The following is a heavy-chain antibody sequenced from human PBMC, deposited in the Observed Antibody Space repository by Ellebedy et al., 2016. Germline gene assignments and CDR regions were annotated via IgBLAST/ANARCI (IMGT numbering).Heavy chain of an antibody. CDR1: GYSFTSYG. D-gene: IGHD2-15*01. Sequence: ASVKVSXXASGYSFTSYGISWVRQAPGQGLEWMGWISAYNGNTNYAQKLQGRVTMTTDTSTSTAYMELRSLRSDDTAVYYCARALVGYCSGGSCYHDDYWGQGTLVTVSS. CDR2: ISAYNGNT. V-gene: IGHV1-18*01. J-gene: IGHJ4*02. CDR3: ARALVGYCSGGSCYHDDY.